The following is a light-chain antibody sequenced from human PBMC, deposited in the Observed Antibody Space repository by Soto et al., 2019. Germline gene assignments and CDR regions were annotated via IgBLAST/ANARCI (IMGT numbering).Light chain of an antibody. CDR3: QQSYSVPLS. V-gene: IGKV1-39*01. J-gene: IGKJ2*01. CDR2: AAS. Sequence: DIQMTQSPSSLSASVGDRVTITCRASQSIGSYLNWYQQQPGKAPKLLIYAASSLQSGVPSRFSGSRSGTDFTLTISSLQPEDFATYYCQQSYSVPLSFGQGTKLEIK. CDR1: QSIGSY.